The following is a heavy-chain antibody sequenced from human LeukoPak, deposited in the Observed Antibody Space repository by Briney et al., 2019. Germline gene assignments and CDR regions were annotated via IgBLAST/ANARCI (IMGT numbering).Heavy chain of an antibody. J-gene: IGHJ4*02. D-gene: IGHD2-8*02. CDR2: IIPDSGGT. CDR3: STEDKYCTGANCGVF. Sequence: EASVKVSCKASGYTLTEYYIHWVRQAPGQGLEWMGFIIPDSGGTTYRQNFQGRVTMTRDTSISTFYMELSSLRPDDTAVYYCSTEDKYCTGANCGVFWGQGTLVTVSS. CDR1: GYTLTEYY. V-gene: IGHV1-2*02.